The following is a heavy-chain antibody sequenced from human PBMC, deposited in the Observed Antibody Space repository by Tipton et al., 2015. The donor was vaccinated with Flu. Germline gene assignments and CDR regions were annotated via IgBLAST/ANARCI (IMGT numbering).Heavy chain of an antibody. CDR3: ARGDYGDYDHEADGFDI. Sequence: TLSLTCSVHGESFSGYYWSWIRQTPGKGLEWIGEINYRGSTNYNTSLKRRVTMSVDTSGNQFSLELSSVTAADTAMYYCARGDYGDYDHEADGFDIWGQGTLVTVSA. J-gene: IGHJ3*02. CDR1: GESFSGYY. V-gene: IGHV4-34*01. D-gene: IGHD4-17*01. CDR2: INYRGST.